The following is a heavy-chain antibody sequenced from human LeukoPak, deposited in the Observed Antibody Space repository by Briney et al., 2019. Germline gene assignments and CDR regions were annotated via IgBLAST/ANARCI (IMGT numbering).Heavy chain of an antibody. CDR1: GYTFTSYA. CDR2: ISAGNGNT. CDR3: ARGGGSYYFDY. D-gene: IGHD1-26*01. V-gene: IGHV1-3*01. J-gene: IGHJ4*02. Sequence: GASVKVSCKASGYTFTSYAIHWVRQAPGQRLEWMGWISAGNGNTKYSQNFQGRVTFISNTSATTAFMELSSLRSEDTAVYYCARGGGSYYFDYWGQGTLVTVSS.